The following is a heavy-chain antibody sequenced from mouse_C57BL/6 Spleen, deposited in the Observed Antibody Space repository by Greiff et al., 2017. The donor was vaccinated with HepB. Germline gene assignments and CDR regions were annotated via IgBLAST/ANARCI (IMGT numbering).Heavy chain of an antibody. Sequence: VQLQQSGAELVRPGTSVKMSCKASGYTFTIYWIGWAKQRPGHGLEWIGDIYPGGGYTNYNEKFKGKATLTADRSSSTAYIQFSSLTSEDSAISYDESEGDEAWFTYWGQGTLVTVSA. V-gene: IGHV1-63*01. CDR3: ESEGDEAWFTY. CDR1: GYTFTIYW. CDR2: IYPGGGYT. J-gene: IGHJ3*01.